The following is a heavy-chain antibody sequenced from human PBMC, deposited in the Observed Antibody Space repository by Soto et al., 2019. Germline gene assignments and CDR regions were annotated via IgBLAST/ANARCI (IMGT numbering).Heavy chain of an antibody. CDR1: GGSFSGYY. CDR2: INHSGST. D-gene: IGHD3-9*01. J-gene: IGHJ4*02. V-gene: IGHV4-34*01. CDR3: ARGGGDYDILTGYKDHWEVDY. Sequence: SETLSLTCAVYGGSFSGYYWSWIRQPPGKGLEWIGEINHSGSTNYNPSLKSRVTISVDTSKNQFSLKLSSVTAADTAVYYCARGGGDYDILTGYKDHWEVDYWGQGTLVTVSS.